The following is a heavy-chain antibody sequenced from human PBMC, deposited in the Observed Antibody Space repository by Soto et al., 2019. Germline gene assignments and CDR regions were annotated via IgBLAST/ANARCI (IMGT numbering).Heavy chain of an antibody. CDR2: IRASGSST. D-gene: IGHD6-19*01. J-gene: IGHJ4*02. V-gene: IGHV3-23*01. CDR1: GFTFASYA. CDR3: AKGGYTSYFDY. Sequence: EVQLLESGGGLGQPGGSLRLSCAASGFTFASYAMTWVRQAPGKGLEWVSTIRASGSSTYYADSVKGRFTIYRDNSKNTQYLQMNTLRAEDTAVYYCAKGGYTSYFDYWGQGTLVTVSS.